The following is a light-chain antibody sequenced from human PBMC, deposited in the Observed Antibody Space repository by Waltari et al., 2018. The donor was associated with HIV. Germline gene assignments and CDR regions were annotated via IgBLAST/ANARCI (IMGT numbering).Light chain of an antibody. CDR1: SSDVFNYNY. CDR3: SSYTRSSTYV. CDR2: EVS. V-gene: IGLV2-14*01. Sequence: QSTLTQPVSVSGSPGPSITISCTGTSSDVFNYNYVSWYQQHPDRAPKLIIYEVSNRPSGVSNRFSGSKSGNTASLTISGLQAEDEADYYCSSYTRSSTYVFGTGTKVTVL. J-gene: IGLJ1*01.